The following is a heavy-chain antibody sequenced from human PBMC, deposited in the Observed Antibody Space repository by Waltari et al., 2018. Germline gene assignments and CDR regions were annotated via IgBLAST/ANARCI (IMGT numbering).Heavy chain of an antibody. V-gene: IGHV3-21*01. J-gene: IGHJ4*02. CDR1: GFTFSSYS. CDR3: ASWGGDIVVVADQIDY. D-gene: IGHD2-15*01. Sequence: EVQLVESGGGLVKAGGSLRLSCAASGFTFSSYSRNWFRQAPGKGLEWVSSISSSSSYIYYADSVKCRFTISRDNAKNSLYLQMNSLRAEDTAVYYCASWGGDIVVVADQIDYWGQGTLVTVSS. CDR2: ISSSSSYI.